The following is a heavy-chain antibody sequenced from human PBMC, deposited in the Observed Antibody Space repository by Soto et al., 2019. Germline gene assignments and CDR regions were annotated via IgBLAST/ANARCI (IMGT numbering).Heavy chain of an antibody. CDR2: IIPIFGTA. CDR1: GGTFSSYA. Sequence: QVQLVQSGAEVKKPGSSVKVSCKASGGTFSSYAISWVRQAPGQGLEWMGGIIPIFGTANYAQKFQGRVTITADESTSTAYMELSSLRPEDTAVYYCARETPGYCSGGSCLSGAFYYYYGMDVWGQGTTVTVSS. D-gene: IGHD2-15*01. V-gene: IGHV1-69*01. CDR3: ARETPGYCSGGSCLSGAFYYYYGMDV. J-gene: IGHJ6*02.